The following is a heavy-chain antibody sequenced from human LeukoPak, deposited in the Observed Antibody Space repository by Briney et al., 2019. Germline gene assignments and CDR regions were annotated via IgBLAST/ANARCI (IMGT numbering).Heavy chain of an antibody. V-gene: IGHV1-69*06. Sequence: ASVKVSCKASGGTFSSYAISWVRQAPGQGLEWMGGIIPIFGTANYAQKFQGRVTITADKSTSTAYMEPSSLRSEDTAVYYCATRGSGHRGYYYYYYYMDVWGKGTTVTVSS. D-gene: IGHD1-14*01. CDR3: ATRGSGHRGYYYYYYYMDV. J-gene: IGHJ6*03. CDR2: IIPIFGTA. CDR1: GGTFSSYA.